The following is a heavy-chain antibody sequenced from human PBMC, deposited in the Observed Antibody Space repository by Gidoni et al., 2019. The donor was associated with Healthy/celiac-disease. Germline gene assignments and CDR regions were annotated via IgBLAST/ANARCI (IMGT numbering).Heavy chain of an antibody. CDR3: ARNLRTMTFTGYYGMDV. J-gene: IGHJ6*02. Sequence: EVQLVESGGGLVQPGGSLRLSCAASGFTLGSYWMSWVRQAPGKGLEWVANIKQDGSEKYYVDSVKGRFTISRDNAKNSLYLQMNSLRAEDTAVYYCARNLRTMTFTGYYGMDVWGQGTTVTVSS. CDR1: GFTLGSYW. V-gene: IGHV3-7*03. D-gene: IGHD1-1*01. CDR2: IKQDGSEK.